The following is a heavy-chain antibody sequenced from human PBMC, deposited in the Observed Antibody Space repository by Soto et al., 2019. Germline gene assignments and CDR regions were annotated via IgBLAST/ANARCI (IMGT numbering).Heavy chain of an antibody. J-gene: IGHJ4*02. CDR3: AKGPLTISTTLWFDY. CDR1: RFTFSSYS. V-gene: IGHV3-30-3*01. D-gene: IGHD3-10*01. CDR2: ISYDGSNK. Sequence: GGSLRLSCAASRFTFSSYSMHWVRQAPSKGLEWVAVISYDGSNKYYADSVKGRFTISRDNSKNTLYLQMNSLRAEDTAVYYCAKGPLTISTTLWFDYWGQGTLVNAPQ.